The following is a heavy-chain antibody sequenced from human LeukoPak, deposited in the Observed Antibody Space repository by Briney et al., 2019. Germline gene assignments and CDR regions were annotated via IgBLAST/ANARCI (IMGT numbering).Heavy chain of an antibody. CDR2: IYSGGST. CDR1: GFTVSNNY. D-gene: IGHD1-26*01. Sequence: GGSLRLSCAASGFTVSNNYMSWVRQAPGKGLEWVSVIYSGGSTYYTDSVKGRFTISRDNSKNTLYLQMNSLRAEDTAVYYCGRDLGGRSGYWGQGTLVTVSS. J-gene: IGHJ4*02. CDR3: GRDLGGRSGY. V-gene: IGHV3-53*01.